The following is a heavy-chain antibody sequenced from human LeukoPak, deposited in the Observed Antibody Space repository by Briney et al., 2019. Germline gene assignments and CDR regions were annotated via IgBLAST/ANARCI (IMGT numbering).Heavy chain of an antibody. CDR1: GGSIGSYY. J-gene: IGHJ4*02. CDR2: IYTSGST. D-gene: IGHD3-22*01. V-gene: IGHV4-4*07. Sequence: SETLSLTCTVSGGSIGSYYCNWIRQPAGKGLEWIGRIYTSGSTNYNPSLKSRVTMSVDTSKNQFSLKLSSVTAADTAVYYCARYYYESSGYSIPDYWGQGTLVTVSS. CDR3: ARYYYESSGYSIPDY.